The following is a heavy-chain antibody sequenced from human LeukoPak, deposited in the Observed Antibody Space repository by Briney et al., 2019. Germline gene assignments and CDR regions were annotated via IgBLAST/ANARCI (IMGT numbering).Heavy chain of an antibody. D-gene: IGHD3-10*01. CDR2: ISGSGGST. J-gene: IGHJ4*02. Sequence: PGGSLRLSCAASGFTFSSYGMHWVRQAPGKGLEWVSAISGSGGSTYYADSVKGRFTISRDNSKNTLYLQMNSLRAEDTAVYYCAKGPGAYGSGYYFDYWGQGTLVTVSS. CDR3: AKGPGAYGSGYYFDY. CDR1: GFTFSSYG. V-gene: IGHV3-23*01.